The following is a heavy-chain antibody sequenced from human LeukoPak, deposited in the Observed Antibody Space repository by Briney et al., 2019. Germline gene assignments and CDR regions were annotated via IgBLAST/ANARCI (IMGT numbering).Heavy chain of an antibody. V-gene: IGHV4-39*01. J-gene: IGHJ4*02. D-gene: IGHD2-15*01. CDR2: IYYSGST. CDR1: SGSIISNNDY. Sequence: SSETLSLTCSVSSGSIISNNDYWGWIRQPPGKGLEWIGSIYYSGSTYYNPSLKSRVTISVDTSKNQFSLKLSSVTAADTAVYYCARTDYCSGGSCFGYWGQGTLVTVSS. CDR3: ARTDYCSGGSCFGY.